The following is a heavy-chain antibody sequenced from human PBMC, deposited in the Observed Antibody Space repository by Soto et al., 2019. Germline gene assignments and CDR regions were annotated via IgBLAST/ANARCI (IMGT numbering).Heavy chain of an antibody. CDR1: GGSVSSGSYY. D-gene: IGHD3-22*01. CDR2: IYYSGST. Sequence: SETLSLTCTVSGGSVSSGSYYWSWIRQPPGKGLEWIGYIYYSGSTNYNSSLKSRATISVDTSKNQFSLKLSFVTAVDTAVYYCARERARDYYDSSGYYHFDYWGQGTLVTVSS. V-gene: IGHV4-61*01. CDR3: ARERARDYYDSSGYYHFDY. J-gene: IGHJ4*02.